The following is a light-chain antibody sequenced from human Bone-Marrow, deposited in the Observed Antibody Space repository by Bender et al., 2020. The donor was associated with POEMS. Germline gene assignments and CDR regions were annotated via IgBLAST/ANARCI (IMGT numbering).Light chain of an antibody. CDR2: RDT. CDR1: VLAKQY. V-gene: IGLV3-25*03. Sequence: SYELTQPPSVSVSPGQTARITCGGDVLAKQYVYWYQQKPGQAPVLVINRDTERPSGIPGRFSGSSSGSTVTLTISGVQAEDEADYYCQSTDSSGTRWVFGGGTNLAVL. CDR3: QSTDSSGTRWV. J-gene: IGLJ3*02.